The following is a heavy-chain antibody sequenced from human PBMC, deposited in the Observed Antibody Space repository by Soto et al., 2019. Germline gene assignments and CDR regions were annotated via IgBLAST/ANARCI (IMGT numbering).Heavy chain of an antibody. J-gene: IGHJ4*02. CDR1: GGSINSSSYY. Sequence: PSETLSLTCTASGGSINSSSYYWGWIRQPPGKGLQWIGSIYYDGNTYYSPSLRSRVTISVDMSENQFSLKLSSVTAADTAVYYCARQIRTGTTGGRGFFDYWGQGTQVTVSS. V-gene: IGHV4-39*01. CDR2: IYYDGNT. CDR3: ARQIRTGTTGGRGFFDY. D-gene: IGHD1-1*01.